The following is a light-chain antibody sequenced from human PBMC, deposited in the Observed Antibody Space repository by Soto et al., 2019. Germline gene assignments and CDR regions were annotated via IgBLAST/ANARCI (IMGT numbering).Light chain of an antibody. CDR3: SSYASSGAVV. CDR2: EVN. CDR1: SSDVGRYNI. V-gene: IGLV2-14*02. J-gene: IGLJ3*02. Sequence: QSALTQPASVSGSPGQSITISCTGSSSDVGRYNIVSWYQQHPGKAPKLMIYEVNNRPSGVSHRFSGSKSGNTASLTFSGLQPEDEADYYCSSYASSGAVVFGGGTKLTVL.